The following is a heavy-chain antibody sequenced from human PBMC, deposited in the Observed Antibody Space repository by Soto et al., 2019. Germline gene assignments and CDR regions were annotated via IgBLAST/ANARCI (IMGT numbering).Heavy chain of an antibody. CDR3: ARLRWDGYNPGEAFDY. CDR1: GGSISSSSYY. CDR2: IYYSGST. Sequence: SETLSLTCTVSGGSISSSSYYWGWIRQPPGKGLEWIGSIYYSGSTYYNPSLKSRVTISVDTSKNQFSLKLSSVTAADTAVYYCARLRWDGYNPGEAFDYWGQGTLVTVSS. D-gene: IGHD5-12*01. V-gene: IGHV4-39*01. J-gene: IGHJ4*02.